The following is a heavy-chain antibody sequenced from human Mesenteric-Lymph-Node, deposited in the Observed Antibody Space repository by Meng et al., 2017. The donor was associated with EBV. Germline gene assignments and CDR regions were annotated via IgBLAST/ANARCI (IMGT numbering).Heavy chain of an antibody. CDR3: ARSAGGDYFDY. J-gene: IGHJ4*02. CDR2: IYHSGTT. D-gene: IGHD1-26*01. Sequence: QLQLQESGSGLVRPSQALSLTCAVSGGSITSGGYSWSWIRQAPGKGLEWIGFIYHSGTTSLNPSLRSRVNLSVDTSKNQFSLNLRSVSAADTAIYYCARSAGGDYFDYWGQGTLVTVSS. CDR1: GGSITSGGYS. V-gene: IGHV4-30-2*01.